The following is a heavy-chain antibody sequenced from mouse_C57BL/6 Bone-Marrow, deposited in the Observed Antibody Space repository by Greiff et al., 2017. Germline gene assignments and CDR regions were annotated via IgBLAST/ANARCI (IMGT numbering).Heavy chain of an antibody. V-gene: IGHV5-6*02. J-gene: IGHJ4*01. D-gene: IGHD6-1*01. Sequence: DVKLVESGGDLVKPGGSLKLSCAASGFTFSSYGMSWVRQTPDKRLAWVATISSGGSYTYYPDSVKGRFTISRDNAKNTLYLQMSSLNSEDTAMYYCASLPLYYYANDYWGQGTSVTVSS. CDR3: ASLPLYYYANDY. CDR1: GFTFSSYG. CDR2: ISSGGSYT.